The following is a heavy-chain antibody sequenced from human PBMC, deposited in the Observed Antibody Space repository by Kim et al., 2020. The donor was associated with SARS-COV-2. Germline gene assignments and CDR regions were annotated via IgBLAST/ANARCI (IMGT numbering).Heavy chain of an antibody. Sequence: SETLSLTCTVSGGSISSSSYYWGWIRQPPGKGLEWIGSIYYSGSTYYNPSLKSRVTISVDTSKNQFSLKLSSVTAADTAVYYCASSAWSTHVVTAPTNWFDPWGQGTLVTVSS. CDR2: IYYSGST. J-gene: IGHJ5*02. CDR1: GGSISSSSYY. D-gene: IGHD2-21*02. CDR3: ASSAWSTHVVTAPTNWFDP. V-gene: IGHV4-39*01.